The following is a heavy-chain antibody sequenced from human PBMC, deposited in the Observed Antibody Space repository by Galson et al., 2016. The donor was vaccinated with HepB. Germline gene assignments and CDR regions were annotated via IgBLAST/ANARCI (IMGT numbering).Heavy chain of an antibody. Sequence: SLRLSCAASGFTFSSYAMSWVRQAPGKGLEWVSGISGSGGSTYYADSVKGRFTISRDNSKNTRFLQMNTLRAEDTAVYYCAKEVLWFRATDHWGQGILVTVSS. D-gene: IGHD3-10*01. J-gene: IGHJ4*02. CDR2: ISGSGGST. CDR3: AKEVLWFRATDH. CDR1: GFTFSSYA. V-gene: IGHV3-23*01.